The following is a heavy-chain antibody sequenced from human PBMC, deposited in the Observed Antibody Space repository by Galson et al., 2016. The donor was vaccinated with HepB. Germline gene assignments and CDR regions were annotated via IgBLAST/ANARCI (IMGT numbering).Heavy chain of an antibody. D-gene: IGHD4-17*01. CDR2: ISTGGGGT. V-gene: IGHV3-23*01. Sequence: SLRLSCAASGFIFTNYAMSWVRQAPGKGLEWVSAISTGGGGTYYADSVKGRFTISRDNSKNTLYLQMNSLRAEDTAVYYCARRYGDYSYGWGQGTLVTGSS. J-gene: IGHJ1*01. CDR1: GFIFTNYA. CDR3: ARRYGDYSYG.